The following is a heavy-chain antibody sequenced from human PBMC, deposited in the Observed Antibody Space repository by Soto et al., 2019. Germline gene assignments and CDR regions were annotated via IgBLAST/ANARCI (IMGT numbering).Heavy chain of an antibody. CDR3: TRDPRNYYDSIGSANWFDP. J-gene: IGHJ5*02. CDR2: IRSKTNSYAT. Sequence: GGSLRLSCAASGFTFSGSAMHWVRQASGKGLEWVGRIRSKTNSYATAYAASVKGRFTISRDDSKDTAYLQMNSLKTEDTAVYYCTRDPRNYYDSIGSANWFDPWGQGTLVTVSS. V-gene: IGHV3-73*01. D-gene: IGHD3-22*01. CDR1: GFTFSGSA.